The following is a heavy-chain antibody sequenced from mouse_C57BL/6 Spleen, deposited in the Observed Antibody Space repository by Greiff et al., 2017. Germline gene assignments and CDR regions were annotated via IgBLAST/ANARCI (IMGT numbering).Heavy chain of an antibody. CDR1: GYTFTDYN. J-gene: IGHJ4*01. CDR2: IKPNNGGT. D-gene: IGHD1-1*01. V-gene: IGHV1-18*01. CDR3: ARGEGYDGSSHYYAMDY. Sequence: EVQLQESGPELVKPGASVKIPCKASGYTFTDYNMDWVKQSHGKSLEWIGDIKPNNGGTIYNQKFKGKATLTVDKSSSTAYMELRSLTSEDTAVYYCARGEGYDGSSHYYAMDYWGQGTSVTVSS.